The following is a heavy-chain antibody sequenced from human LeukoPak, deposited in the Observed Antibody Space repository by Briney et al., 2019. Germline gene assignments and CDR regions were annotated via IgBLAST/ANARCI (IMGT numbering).Heavy chain of an antibody. J-gene: IGHJ6*03. CDR1: GGSISSYY. V-gene: IGHV4-59*01. Sequence: SETLSLTCTVSGGSISSYYWSWIRQPPGRGLEWIGYIYYSGSTYYNPSLKSRVTISVDTSRNQFSLKLNSVTAADTAVYYCARVRTTLYYYYYMDVWGKGTTVTISS. CDR2: IYYSGST. D-gene: IGHD4-11*01. CDR3: ARVRTTLYYYYYMDV.